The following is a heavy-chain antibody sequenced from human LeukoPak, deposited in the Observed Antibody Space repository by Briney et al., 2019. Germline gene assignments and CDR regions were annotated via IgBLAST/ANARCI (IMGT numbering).Heavy chain of an antibody. Sequence: SGTLSLTCTVSGYSISSGYYWGWIRQPPGKGLEGIGSIYHSGCTYYNPSLKSRVTISVDTSKNQFSLKMSSVTAADTAVYYCARAKGDNRPDSWGKGPLATAS. CDR2: IYHSGCT. V-gene: IGHV4-38-2*02. D-gene: IGHD2-21*02. CDR3: ARAKGDNRPDS. J-gene: IGHJ4*02. CDR1: GYSISSGYY.